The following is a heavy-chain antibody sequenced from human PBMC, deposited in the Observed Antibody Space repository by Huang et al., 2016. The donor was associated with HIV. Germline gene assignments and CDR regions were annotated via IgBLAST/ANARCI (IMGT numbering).Heavy chain of an antibody. V-gene: IGHV1-18*01. D-gene: IGHD3-22*01. CDR3: ARDPKYHRIGYYRQRRGIDI. CDR2: ISASRSET. Sequence: QIQLMQSGPELKQPGASVKVSCKASGYTFTSYGITWVRQAPGQGPEWVGWISASRSETKYAQKFQGRVTLTTETSTNIAYMELRSLRSDDTAKYYCARDPKYHRIGYYRQRRGIDIWGQGTMVIVSS. J-gene: IGHJ3*02. CDR1: GYTFTSYG.